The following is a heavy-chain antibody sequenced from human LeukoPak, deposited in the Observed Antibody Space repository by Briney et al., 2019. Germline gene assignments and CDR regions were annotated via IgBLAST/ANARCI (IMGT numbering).Heavy chain of an antibody. Sequence: SETLSLTCTVSGGSISSSTFYWGWIRQPPGKGLEWIGSIYYSGSTYYNPSLKSRVTISVDTSKNQFSLKLSSVTAADTAVYYCARDLITIFGVVIDAFDIWGQGTMVTVSS. CDR2: IYYSGST. J-gene: IGHJ3*02. V-gene: IGHV4-39*07. D-gene: IGHD3-3*01. CDR1: GGSISSSTFY. CDR3: ARDLITIFGVVIDAFDI.